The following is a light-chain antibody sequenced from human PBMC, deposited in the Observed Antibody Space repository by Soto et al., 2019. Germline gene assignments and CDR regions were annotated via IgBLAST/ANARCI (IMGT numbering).Light chain of an antibody. V-gene: IGLV1-47*01. CDR3: AAWDDSLNGRV. CDR2: RNN. J-gene: IGLJ1*01. CDR1: SSNIGSNY. Sequence: QSVLTQPPSASGTPGQRVTISCSGSSSNIGSNYVYWYQQLPGTAPKLLIYRNNQRPSGVPDRFSGSKSGTSASLAISGLRSEDEADYYCAAWDDSLNGRVFGTGTKVTVL.